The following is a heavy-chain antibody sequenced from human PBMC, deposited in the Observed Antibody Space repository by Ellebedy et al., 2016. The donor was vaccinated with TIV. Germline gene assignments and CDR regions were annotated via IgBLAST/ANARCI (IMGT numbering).Heavy chain of an antibody. J-gene: IGHJ3*01. CDR1: GYTFSSHW. D-gene: IGHD1-1*01. Sequence: GESLKISXKASGYTFSSHWIGWVRQMPGKGLEWMGIIYPGDSDTRYRSSFQGQVTISVDKSISTAYVQWSSLKASDTAIYYCARHRKSSWGCNDDDAFDVWGQGTMVTVSP. V-gene: IGHV5-51*01. CDR2: IYPGDSDT. CDR3: ARHRKSSWGCNDDDAFDV.